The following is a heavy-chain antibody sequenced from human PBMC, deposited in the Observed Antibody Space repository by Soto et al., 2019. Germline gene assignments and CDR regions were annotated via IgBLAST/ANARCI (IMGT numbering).Heavy chain of an antibody. V-gene: IGHV3-53*04. Sequence: HPGGSLRLSCAASGFTVSSNYMSWVRQAPGKGLEWVSVIYSGGSTYYADSVKGRFTISRHNSKNTLYLQMNSLRAEDTAVYYCARVAGPGYSGYGWIYYFDYRGQGTLVPVSS. J-gene: IGHJ4*02. D-gene: IGHD5-12*01. CDR2: IYSGGST. CDR1: GFTVSSNY. CDR3: ARVAGPGYSGYGWIYYFDY.